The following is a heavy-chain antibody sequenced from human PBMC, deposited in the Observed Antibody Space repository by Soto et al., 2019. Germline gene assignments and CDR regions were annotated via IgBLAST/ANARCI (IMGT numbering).Heavy chain of an antibody. J-gene: IGHJ4*02. V-gene: IGHV4-39*01. D-gene: IGHD3-22*01. CDR1: GGSISSSSYY. CDR3: ARLDYYDSSGYGNFDY. CDR2: IYYSGSA. Sequence: QLQLQESGPGLVKPSETLSLTCTVSGGSISSSSYYWGWLRQPPGKGLEWIGSIYYSGSAYYNPSIMSRVTIPVDTSKNQFSLKLSSVTAADTAVYYCARLDYYDSSGYGNFDYWGQGTLVTVSS.